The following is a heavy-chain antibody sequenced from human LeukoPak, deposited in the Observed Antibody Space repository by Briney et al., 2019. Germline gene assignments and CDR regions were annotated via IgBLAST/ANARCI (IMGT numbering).Heavy chain of an antibody. CDR3: AREGMMNHDAFDI. D-gene: IGHD1-14*01. Sequence: GGSLRLSCAASGFTFSSYWMSWVRQAPGKGLEWVANIKQDGSEKYYVDSVKGRFTISRDNAKNSLYLQMNSLRAEDTAVYYCAREGMMNHDAFDIWGQGTMVTVSS. V-gene: IGHV3-7*01. CDR1: GFTFSSYW. CDR2: IKQDGSEK. J-gene: IGHJ3*02.